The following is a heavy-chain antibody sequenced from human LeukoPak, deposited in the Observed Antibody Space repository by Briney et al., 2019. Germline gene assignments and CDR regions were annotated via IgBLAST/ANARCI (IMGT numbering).Heavy chain of an antibody. D-gene: IGHD3-9*01. Sequence: GASVKVSCKASGYTFTGYYMHWVRQATGQGLEWMGWMNPNSGNTGYAQKFQGRVTMTRNTSISTAYMELSSLRSEDTAVYYCARGLDLLRYFDQTRNGMDVWGQGTTVTVSS. CDR2: MNPNSGNT. CDR1: GYTFTGYY. J-gene: IGHJ6*02. CDR3: ARGLDLLRYFDQTRNGMDV. V-gene: IGHV1-8*02.